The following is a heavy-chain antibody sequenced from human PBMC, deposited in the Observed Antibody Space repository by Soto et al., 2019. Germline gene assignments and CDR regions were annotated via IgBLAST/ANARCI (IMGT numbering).Heavy chain of an antibody. CDR2: ISYDGSNK. V-gene: IGHV3-30*18. CDR3: AKDLGAAAGLIDY. J-gene: IGHJ4*02. Sequence: GGSLRLSCAASGFTFSSYGMHWVRQAPGKGLEWVAVISYDGSNKYYADSVKGRFTVSRDNSKNTLYLQMNSLRAEDTAVYYCAKDLGAAAGLIDYWGQGTLVTAPQ. D-gene: IGHD6-13*01. CDR1: GFTFSSYG.